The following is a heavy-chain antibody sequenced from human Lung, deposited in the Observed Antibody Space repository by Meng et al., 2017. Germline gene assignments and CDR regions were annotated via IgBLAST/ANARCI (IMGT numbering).Heavy chain of an antibody. CDR3: ARGQKGYFDL. J-gene: IGHJ2*01. Sequence: QVQLQESGPGLLKPSQTLSLTCTVSGGSISSSKYYWSWIRQPPGKGLEWSGHIYNSGSTYYNPSLKSRITISVDTSKNQFSLKLSSVTAADTAVYYCARGQKGYFDLWGRGTLVTVSS. V-gene: IGHV4-30-4*01. CDR1: GGSISSSKYY. CDR2: IYNSGST.